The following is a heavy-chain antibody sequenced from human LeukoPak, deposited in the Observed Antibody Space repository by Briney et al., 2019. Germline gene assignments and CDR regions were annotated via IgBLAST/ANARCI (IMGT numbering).Heavy chain of an antibody. V-gene: IGHV3-23*01. Sequence: GGSLRLSCADSGFTFRSYAMRWVRQAPGKGLEWVAAMSCSGGSTYYADSVKGRFTISRDNANNTLYLQMNSLRAEDTAVYYCAKDPLGYFYYMDVLGKGTTVTVSS. J-gene: IGHJ6*03. CDR3: AKDPLGYFYYMDV. CDR1: GFTFRSYA. CDR2: MSCSGGST. D-gene: IGHD2-15*01.